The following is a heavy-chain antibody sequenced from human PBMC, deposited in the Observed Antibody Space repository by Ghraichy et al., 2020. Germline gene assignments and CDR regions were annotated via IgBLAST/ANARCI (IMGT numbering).Heavy chain of an antibody. CDR1: GFTFSTSW. V-gene: IGHV3-7*03. CDR2: IKEDGSDK. D-gene: IGHD3/OR15-3a*01. Sequence: GGSLRLSCAASGFTFSTSWMTWVRQTPGKGLAWVAKIKEDGSDKYYVDSVKSRFTVSKDNARSSLYLQMNSLRAEDTALYYCARDPDWGALDYWGQGTLVTVSS. CDR3: ARDPDWGALDY. J-gene: IGHJ4*02.